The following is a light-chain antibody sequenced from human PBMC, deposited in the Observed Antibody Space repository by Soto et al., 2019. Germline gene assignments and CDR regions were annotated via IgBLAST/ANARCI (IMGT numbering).Light chain of an antibody. J-gene: IGKJ4*01. CDR1: QSFSSDY. Sequence: EIVLTQSPGTLSLSPGERATLSCRASQSFSSDYLAWYQQKPGQAPRLLIHGASSRATGIPDRFSGSGSGPDFTLTISRLEPEDFAVYYCQQYGGSPLTFGGGTKVEIK. V-gene: IGKV3-20*01. CDR2: GAS. CDR3: QQYGGSPLT.